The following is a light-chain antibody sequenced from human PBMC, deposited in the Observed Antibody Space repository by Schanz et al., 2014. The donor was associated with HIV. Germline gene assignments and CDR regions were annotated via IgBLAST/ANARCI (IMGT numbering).Light chain of an antibody. CDR3: TSYAGTNKVV. CDR2: GVS. Sequence: QSALTQPASVSGSPGQSITISCTGTSSDVGKYNHVSWYQQHPGKVPKVMIYGVSERPSGVPDRFSGSKSGNTASLTISGLQAADEADYYCTSYAGTNKVVFGGGTKLTVL. J-gene: IGLJ2*01. V-gene: IGLV2-8*01. CDR1: SSDVGKYNH.